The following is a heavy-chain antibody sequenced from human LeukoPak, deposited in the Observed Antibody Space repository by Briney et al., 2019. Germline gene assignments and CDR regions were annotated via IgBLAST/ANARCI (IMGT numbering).Heavy chain of an antibody. CDR2: IYPGDSDT. J-gene: IGHJ3*02. Sequence: GESLKCSCKGSGYSFTSYGIGWVRQMSGKGMEWMGIIYPGDSDTRYSPSFQGQVTISADKSISTPYLQWRSPEAPDTRVSYCGTRIAAAGTARAFDIWGQGTMVTVSS. CDR1: GYSFTSYG. V-gene: IGHV5-51*01. D-gene: IGHD6-25*01. CDR3: GTRIAAAGTARAFDI.